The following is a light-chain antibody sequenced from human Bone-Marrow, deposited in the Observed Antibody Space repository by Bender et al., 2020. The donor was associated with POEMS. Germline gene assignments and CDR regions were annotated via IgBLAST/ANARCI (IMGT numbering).Light chain of an antibody. J-gene: IGLJ3*02. Sequence: QSVLTQPPSASGTPGQRVTISCSGGSSNIGAHAVNWYQHLPATPPKLLIYSSHRRPSEVPDRFSGSRSGTSASLAISGLQSEDEADYYCAVWVHSLTGWVFVGETKLSVL. CDR3: AVWVHSLTGWV. V-gene: IGLV1-44*01. CDR2: SSH. CDR1: SSNIGAHA.